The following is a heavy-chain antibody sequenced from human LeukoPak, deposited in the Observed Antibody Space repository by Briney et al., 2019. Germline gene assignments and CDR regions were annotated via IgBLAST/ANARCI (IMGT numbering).Heavy chain of an antibody. CDR3: ARNQYSSSWYVD. CDR2: IYYSGST. Sequence: KPSETLSLTCTVSGGSISSSSYYWGWIRQPPGKGLEWIGTIYYSGSTYYNPSLKSRVTISVDTSKNQFSLNLSSVTAADTAVYYCARNQYSSSWYVDWGQGTLVTVSS. J-gene: IGHJ4*02. V-gene: IGHV4-39*01. CDR1: GGSISSSSYY. D-gene: IGHD6-13*01.